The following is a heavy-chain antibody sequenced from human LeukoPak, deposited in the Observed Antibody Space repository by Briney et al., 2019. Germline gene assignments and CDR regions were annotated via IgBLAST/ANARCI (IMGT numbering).Heavy chain of an antibody. CDR2: IYYSGST. D-gene: IGHD3-9*01. CDR1: GGSISSYY. J-gene: IGHJ3*02. Sequence: SETLSLTCTVSGGSISSYYWSWIRQPPGKGLEWIGYIYYSGSTNYNPSLKSRVTISVDTSKNQFSLKLSSVTAADTAVYYCAGRLRYFDWDSRGGAFDIWGQGTMVTVSS. V-gene: IGHV4-59*08. CDR3: AGRLRYFDWDSRGGAFDI.